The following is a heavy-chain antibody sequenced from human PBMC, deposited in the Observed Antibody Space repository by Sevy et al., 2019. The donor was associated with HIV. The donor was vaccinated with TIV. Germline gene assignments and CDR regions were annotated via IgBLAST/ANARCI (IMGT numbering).Heavy chain of an antibody. Sequence: SETLSLTCTVSGGSISSYYWSWIRQPPGKGLEWIGYIYYSGSTNYNPSLKSRVTISVDTSKNQFSLKLSSVTAADTVVYYCARVGDYYDSSAYYYPWGQGTLVTVSS. CDR1: GGSISSYY. D-gene: IGHD3-22*01. V-gene: IGHV4-59*01. CDR2: IYYSGST. CDR3: ARVGDYYDSSAYYYP. J-gene: IGHJ5*02.